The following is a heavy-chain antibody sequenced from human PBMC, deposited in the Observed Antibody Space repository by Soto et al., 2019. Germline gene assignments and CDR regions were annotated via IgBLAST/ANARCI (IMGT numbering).Heavy chain of an antibody. CDR2: IYYSGNT. CDR1: GGSINNYY. V-gene: IGHV4-59*08. Sequence: QVRLQESSPGLVKPSETLSLTCTVSGGSINNYYWSWIRQPPGKGLEWIGYIYYSGNTDYNPSLKSRVTISVDTSKNQFSLRLNSVSAADTALYYCARRRDYFYYWGQGTLVTVSS. J-gene: IGHJ4*02. CDR3: ARRRDYFYY.